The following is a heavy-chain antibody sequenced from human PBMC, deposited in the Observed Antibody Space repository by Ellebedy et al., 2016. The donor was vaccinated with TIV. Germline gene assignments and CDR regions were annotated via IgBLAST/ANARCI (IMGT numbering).Heavy chain of an antibody. J-gene: IGHJ4*02. D-gene: IGHD3-10*01. V-gene: IGHV4-31*03. CDR2: IHYSGPT. CDR3: ARVKIRGVIQAPLDY. CDR1: GGSISTGGYY. Sequence: SETLSLXXTVSGGSISTGGYYWTWIRQHPGKGLEWIGYIHYSGPTYYNPSLKSRVTLSLDTSKNQISLRLSSVTAADTAVYYCARVKIRGVIQAPLDYWGQGILVTVSS.